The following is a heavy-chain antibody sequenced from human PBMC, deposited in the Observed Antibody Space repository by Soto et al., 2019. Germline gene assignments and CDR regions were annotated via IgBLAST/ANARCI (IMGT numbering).Heavy chain of an antibody. D-gene: IGHD3-22*01. CDR3: ARSYYYDSSGYLVIDY. CDR1: GYTFTSYD. V-gene: IGHV1-8*01. CDR2: MNPNSGNT. J-gene: IGHJ4*02. Sequence: ASVKVSCKASGYTFTSYDINWVRQATGQGLEWMGWMNPNSGNTGYAQKFQGRVTMTRNTSISTAYMELSSLRSEDTAVYYCARSYYYDSSGYLVIDYWGQGTLVTVSS.